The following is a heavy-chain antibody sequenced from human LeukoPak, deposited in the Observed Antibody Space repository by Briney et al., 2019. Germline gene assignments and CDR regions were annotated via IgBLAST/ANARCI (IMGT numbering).Heavy chain of an antibody. CDR1: GFTFSTYV. CDR3: VRGTGY. J-gene: IGHJ4*02. Sequence: GRSLRPSCSVSGFTFSTYVMHWVRQAPGKGLEYVSAISSNGDNTYYADSVKGRFTISRDNSKNTLYLQMSSLRADDTAVYYCVRGTGYWGQGTLVTVSS. CDR2: ISSNGDNT. V-gene: IGHV3-64D*06.